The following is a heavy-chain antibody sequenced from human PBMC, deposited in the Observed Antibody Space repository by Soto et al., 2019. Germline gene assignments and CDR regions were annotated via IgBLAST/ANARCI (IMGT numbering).Heavy chain of an antibody. CDR1: GFTFSSYA. V-gene: IGHV3-23*01. CDR3: AKDRSSGWYGGYSY. Sequence: GVLRLSCAASGFTFSSYAMSWVRQAPGKGLEWVSAISGSGGSTYYADSVKGRFTISSDNSKNTLYLQMNSLRAEDTAVYYCAKDRSSGWYGGYSYWGQGTLVTVSS. CDR2: ISGSGGST. D-gene: IGHD6-19*01. J-gene: IGHJ4*02.